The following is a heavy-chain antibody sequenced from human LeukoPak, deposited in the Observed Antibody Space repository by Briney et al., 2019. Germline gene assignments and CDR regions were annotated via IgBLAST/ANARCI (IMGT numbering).Heavy chain of an antibody. D-gene: IGHD5-18*01. CDR1: GGSVSSGSYY. V-gene: IGHV4-61*01. CDR2: VYNSGTT. Sequence: SETLSLTCTVSGGSVSSGSYYWSWIRRPPGTRLEWIGYVYNSGTTNYNPSFKSRVTMSVDTSKNQFSLKLSSVTAADTAVYYCARGAVVNGLDVWGQGTTVTVSS. J-gene: IGHJ6*02. CDR3: ARGAVVNGLDV.